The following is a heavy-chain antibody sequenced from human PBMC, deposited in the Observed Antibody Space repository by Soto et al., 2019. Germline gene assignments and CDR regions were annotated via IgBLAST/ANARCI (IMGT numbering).Heavy chain of an antibody. CDR2: MNPNSGNT. V-gene: IGHV1-8*01. CDR1: GYTFTSYD. D-gene: IGHD6-6*01. J-gene: IGHJ6*03. CDR3: ARSIRGRIAARPTYYYYYMDV. Sequence: ASVKVSCKASGYTFTSYDINWVRQAPGQGLEWMGWMNPNSGNTGYAQKFQGRVTMTRNTSISTAYMELSSLRSEDTAVYYCARSIRGRIAARPTYYYYYMDVWGKGTKVTVSS.